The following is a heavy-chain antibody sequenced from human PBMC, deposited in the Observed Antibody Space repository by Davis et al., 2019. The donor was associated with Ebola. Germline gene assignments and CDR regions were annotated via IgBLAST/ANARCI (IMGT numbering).Heavy chain of an antibody. CDR3: ARTLLWFGESTLDYYMDV. CDR2: ISSSSSYI. V-gene: IGHV3-21*01. J-gene: IGHJ6*03. D-gene: IGHD3-10*01. CDR1: GFTFSSYS. Sequence: GGSLRLSCAASGFTFSSYSMNWVRQAPGKGLEWVSSISSSSSYIYYADSVKGRFTISRDNAKNSLYLQMNSLRAEDTAVYYCARTLLWFGESTLDYYMDVWGKGTTVTVSS.